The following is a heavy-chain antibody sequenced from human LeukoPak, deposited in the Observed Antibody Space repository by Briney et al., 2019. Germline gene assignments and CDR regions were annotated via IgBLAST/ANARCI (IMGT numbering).Heavy chain of an antibody. CDR2: IYYSGST. CDR3: ARRRYYDSTGYLE. CDR1: GGFISSSSYY. Sequence: SETLSLTCTISGGFISSSSYYWGWIGQPPGKGLEWIGDIYYSGSTYYNPALKSRVSMSIDTSKNQFSLELRSVAAADTALYYCARRRYYDSTGYLEWGQGTLVTVTS. J-gene: IGHJ1*01. V-gene: IGHV4-39*01. D-gene: IGHD3-22*01.